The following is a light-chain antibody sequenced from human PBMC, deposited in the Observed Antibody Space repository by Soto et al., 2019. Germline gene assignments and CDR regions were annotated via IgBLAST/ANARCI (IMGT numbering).Light chain of an antibody. CDR3: SSYTRISLVV. Sequence: QSALTQPASVSGSPGQSITISCTGTSSDVGGYNYVSWYQQHPGKAPKLMIYDVSNRPSGVSNRFSGSNSGNTASLTISGLHPDDHAYYYSSSYTRISLVVFSRGTNLTLL. V-gene: IGLV2-14*01. J-gene: IGLJ2*01. CDR1: SSDVGGYNY. CDR2: DVS.